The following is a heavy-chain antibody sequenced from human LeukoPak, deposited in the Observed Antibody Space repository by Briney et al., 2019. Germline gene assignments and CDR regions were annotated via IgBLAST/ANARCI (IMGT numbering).Heavy chain of an antibody. CDR2: ISGNGGST. J-gene: IGHJ4*02. CDR3: ARDSSNFLIDY. CDR1: GFTFSSFA. D-gene: IGHD4/OR15-4a*01. Sequence: GGSLRLSCAASGFTFSSFAMSWVRQTPGQGLEWVSAISGNGGSTYYADSVKGRFTISRDNAKNSLYLQMNSLRAEDTAVYYCARDSSNFLIDYWGQGTLVTVSS. V-gene: IGHV3-23*01.